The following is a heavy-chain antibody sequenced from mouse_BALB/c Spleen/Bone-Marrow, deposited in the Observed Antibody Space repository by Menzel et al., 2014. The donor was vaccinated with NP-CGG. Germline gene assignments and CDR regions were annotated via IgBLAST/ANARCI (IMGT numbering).Heavy chain of an antibody. V-gene: IGHV1S81*02. Sequence: QVQLQQSGAELVKPGAPVKLSCKASGYTFTSYYMYWVKQRPGQGLEWIGEINPSNGGTNFNEKSKSRATLTVDKSSSTAYMQLSSLTSEDSAVYYCTRLPHWGQGTSVTVSS. CDR1: GYTFTSYY. J-gene: IGHJ4*01. CDR2: INPSNGGT. D-gene: IGHD5-1*01. CDR3: TRLPH.